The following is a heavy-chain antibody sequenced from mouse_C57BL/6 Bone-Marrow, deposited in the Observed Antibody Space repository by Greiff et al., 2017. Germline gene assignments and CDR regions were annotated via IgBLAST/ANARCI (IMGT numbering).Heavy chain of an antibody. V-gene: IGHV1-64*01. CDR3: ASSAQATSYFDY. D-gene: IGHD3-2*02. Sequence: QVQLQQPGAALVKPGASVKLSCKASGYTFPSYWMHWVKQRPGQGREWIGMIHPNSGSTNYNEKFKSKATLTVDKSSSTAYMQLSSLTSEDSAVYYCASSAQATSYFDYWGQGTTLTVSS. CDR1: GYTFPSYW. CDR2: IHPNSGST. J-gene: IGHJ2*01.